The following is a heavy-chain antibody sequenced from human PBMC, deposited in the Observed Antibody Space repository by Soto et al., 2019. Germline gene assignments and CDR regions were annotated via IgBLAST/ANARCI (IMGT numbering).Heavy chain of an antibody. D-gene: IGHD3-22*01. CDR1: GFTFTSYW. J-gene: IGHJ4*02. CDR2: ISSSSSYI. Sequence: PGGSLRLSCAASGFTFTSYWMHWVRQAPGKGLEWVSSISSSSSYIYYADSVKGRFTISRDNAKNSLYLQMNSLRAEDTAVYYRSRHLSYNRSGHSAFSDFRGQGTLVTVS. CDR3: SRHLSYNRSGHSAFSDF. V-gene: IGHV3-21*01.